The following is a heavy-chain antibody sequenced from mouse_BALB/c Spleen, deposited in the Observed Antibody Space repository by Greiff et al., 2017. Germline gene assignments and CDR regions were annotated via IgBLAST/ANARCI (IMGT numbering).Heavy chain of an antibody. J-gene: IGHJ3*01. CDR2: ISSGGSYT. CDR1: GFTFSSYA. V-gene: IGHV5-9-4*01. D-gene: IGHD2-1*01. Sequence: EVKVVESGGGLVKPGGSLKLSCAASGFTFSSYAMSWVRQSPEKRLEWVAEISSGGSYTYYPDTVTGRFTISRDNAKNTLYLEMSSLRSEDTAMYYCARNGNGAWFAYWGQGTLVTVSA. CDR3: ARNGNGAWFAY.